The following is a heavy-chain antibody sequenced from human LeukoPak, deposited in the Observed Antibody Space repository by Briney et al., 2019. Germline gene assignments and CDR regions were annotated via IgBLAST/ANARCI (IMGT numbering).Heavy chain of an antibody. D-gene: IGHD5-18*01. CDR2: INPNSGGT. V-gene: IGHV1-2*04. CDR3: ARARGVRTGYSYGYSGNFDY. J-gene: IGHJ4*02. CDR1: GYTFTSYY. Sequence: ASVKVSCKASGYTFTSYYMHWVRQAPGQGLEWMGWINPNSGGTNYAQKFQGWVTMTRDTSISTAYRELSRLRSDDTAVYYCARARGVRTGYSYGYSGNFDYWGQGTLVTVSS.